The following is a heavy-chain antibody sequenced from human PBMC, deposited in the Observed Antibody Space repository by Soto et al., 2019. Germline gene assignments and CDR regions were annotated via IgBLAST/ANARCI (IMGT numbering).Heavy chain of an antibody. J-gene: IGHJ5*02. V-gene: IGHV3-15*01. CDR2: IKSKTDGGTT. CDR1: GFTFSNAW. Sequence: PGGSLRLSCAASGFTFSNAWMSWVRQAPGKGLEWVGRIKSKTDGGTTDYAAPVKGRFTISRDDSKNTLYLQMNSLKTEDTAVYYCTTDLYLGFWSGYYSGSWFDPWGQGTLVTVSS. D-gene: IGHD3-3*01. CDR3: TTDLYLGFWSGYYSGSWFDP.